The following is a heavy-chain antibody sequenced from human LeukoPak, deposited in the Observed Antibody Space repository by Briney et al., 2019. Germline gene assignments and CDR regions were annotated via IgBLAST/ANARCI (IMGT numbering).Heavy chain of an antibody. V-gene: IGHV3-74*01. J-gene: IGHJ4*02. CDR1: GFTFSSYW. Sequence: GGSLRLSCAASGFTFSSYWMHWVRQAPGKGLVWVSRINSDGSSTSYADSVKGRFTISRDNAKNTLYLQMNSPRAEDTAVYYCARRSSGSPPYYFGYWGQGTLVTVSS. CDR2: INSDGSST. CDR3: ARRSSGSPPYYFGY. D-gene: IGHD1-26*01.